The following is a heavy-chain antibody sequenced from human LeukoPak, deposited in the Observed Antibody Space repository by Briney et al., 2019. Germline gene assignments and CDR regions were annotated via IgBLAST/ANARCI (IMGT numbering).Heavy chain of an antibody. CDR1: GVSINSGGYY. D-gene: IGHD4-11*01. Sequence: SETLSLTCTVSGVSINSGGYYWRWLRQHPGKGLEWIGYIYYSGSTYYDPSLKSRVIISVDTSKNQFSLKLSSVTAADTAVYYCARTYMSSARFDPWGQGTLVTVSS. CDR3: ARTYMSSARFDP. CDR2: IYYSGST. J-gene: IGHJ5*02. V-gene: IGHV4-31*03.